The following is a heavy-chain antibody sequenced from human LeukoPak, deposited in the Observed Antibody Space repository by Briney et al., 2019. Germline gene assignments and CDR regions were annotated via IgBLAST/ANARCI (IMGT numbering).Heavy chain of an antibody. CDR2: ISSSSSYI. V-gene: IGHV3-21*01. J-gene: IGHJ4*02. CDR3: ARDLGYSYGLAFDY. CDR1: GSTFSSYG. Sequence: GGSLRLSCAASGSTFSSYGMHWVRQAPGKGLEWVSSISSSSSYIYYADSVKGRFTISRDNAKNSLYLQMNSLRAEDTAVYYCARDLGYSYGLAFDYWGQGTLVTVSS. D-gene: IGHD5-18*01.